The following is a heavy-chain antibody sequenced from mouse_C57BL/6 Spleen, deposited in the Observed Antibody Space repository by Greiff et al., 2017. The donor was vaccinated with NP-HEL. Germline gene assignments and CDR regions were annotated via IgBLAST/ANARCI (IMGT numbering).Heavy chain of an antibody. Sequence: QVQLKESGAELVRPGASVKLSCKASGYTFTDYYINWVKQRPGQGLEWIARIYPGSGNTYYNEKFKGKATLTAEKSSSTAYMQLSSLTSEDSAVYFCASGTFYAMDYWGQGTSVTVSS. CDR1: GYTFTDYY. CDR3: ASGTFYAMDY. J-gene: IGHJ4*01. CDR2: IYPGSGNT. D-gene: IGHD4-1*01. V-gene: IGHV1-76*01.